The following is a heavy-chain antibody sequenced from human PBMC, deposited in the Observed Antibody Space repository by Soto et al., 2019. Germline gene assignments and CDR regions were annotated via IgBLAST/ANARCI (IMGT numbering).Heavy chain of an antibody. Sequence: GGSLRLSCAASGFTFSSYAMSWVRQAPGKRLEWISAISGSGGSTYYADSVKDRFTISRDNSKNTLYLQMNSLRAEDTAVYYCAKVGVSIVVVITTGYFDYWGQGTLVTVSS. V-gene: IGHV3-23*01. CDR1: GFTFSSYA. CDR2: ISGSGGST. J-gene: IGHJ4*02. CDR3: AKVGVSIVVVITTGYFDY. D-gene: IGHD3-22*01.